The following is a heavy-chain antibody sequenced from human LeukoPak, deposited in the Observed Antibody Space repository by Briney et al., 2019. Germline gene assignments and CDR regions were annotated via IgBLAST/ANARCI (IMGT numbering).Heavy chain of an antibody. J-gene: IGHJ4*02. CDR1: GFTFSTYA. V-gene: IGHV3-23*01. CDR2: ISARGDIR. CDR3: ARAISIVGARRGGDY. D-gene: IGHD1-26*01. Sequence: GGSLRLSCAASGFTFSTYAMTWVRQAPGKGLEWVSGISARGDIRNYADSVKGRFTISRDNSKNTLYLQMNSLRAEDTAVYYCARAISIVGARRGGDYWGQGTLVTVSS.